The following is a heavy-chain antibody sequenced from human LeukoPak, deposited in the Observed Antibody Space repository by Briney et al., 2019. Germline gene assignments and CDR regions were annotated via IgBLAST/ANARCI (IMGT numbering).Heavy chain of an antibody. CDR3: ARDQSYDFWSGYPYYYYYGMDV. V-gene: IGHV4-34*01. D-gene: IGHD3-3*01. CDR2: INHSGST. J-gene: IGHJ6*02. CDR1: GGSFSGYY. Sequence: SETLSLTCAVYGGSFSGYYWSWIRQPPGKGLEWIGEINHSGSTNYNPSLKSRVTMSVDTSKNQFSLKLSSVTAADTAVYYCARDQSYDFWSGYPYYYYYGMDVWGQGTTVTVSS.